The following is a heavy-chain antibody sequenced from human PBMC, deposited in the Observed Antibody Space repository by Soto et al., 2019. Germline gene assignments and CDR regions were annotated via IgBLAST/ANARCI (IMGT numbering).Heavy chain of an antibody. V-gene: IGHV4-39*07. D-gene: IGHD6-13*01. J-gene: IGHJ4*02. Sequence: SETLSLTCTVSGTSISTTDYYWGWIRQPPGKGLEWITSIYYTGMTYYNPSLKSRVTISVDTSKNQFSLKLSSVTAADTAVYYCARRYSSSSDYWGQGTLVTVSS. CDR2: IYYTGMT. CDR1: GTSISTTDYY. CDR3: ARRYSSSSDY.